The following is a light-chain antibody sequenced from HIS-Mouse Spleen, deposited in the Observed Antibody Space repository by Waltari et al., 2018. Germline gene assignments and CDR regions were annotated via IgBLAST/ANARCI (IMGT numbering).Light chain of an antibody. Sequence: LTQPASVSGSPGQSITISCTGTSSDVGGYNYVTWYQQHPGKAPKLMIYDVSNRPSGVSNRFSGSKSGNTASLTISGLQAEDEADYYCSSYTSSSTLEVFGGGTKLTVL. CDR1: SSDVGGYNY. CDR2: DVS. J-gene: IGLJ3*02. V-gene: IGLV2-14*03. CDR3: SSYTSSSTLEV.